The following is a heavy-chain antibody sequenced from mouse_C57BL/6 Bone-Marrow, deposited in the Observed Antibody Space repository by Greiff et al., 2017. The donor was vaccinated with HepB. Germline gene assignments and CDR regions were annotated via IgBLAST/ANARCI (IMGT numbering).Heavy chain of an antibody. CDR2: IRLKSDNYAT. J-gene: IGHJ1*03. CDR1: GFTFSNYW. V-gene: IGHV6-3*01. Sequence: EVKLEESGGGLVQPGGSMKLSCVASGFTFSNYWMNWVRQSPEKGLEWVAQIRLKSDNYATHYAESVKGRFTISRDDSKSSVYLQMNNLRAEDTGIYYCTGRGSRTSYWYFDVWGTGTTVTVSS. CDR3: TGRGSRTSYWYFDV. D-gene: IGHD1-1*01.